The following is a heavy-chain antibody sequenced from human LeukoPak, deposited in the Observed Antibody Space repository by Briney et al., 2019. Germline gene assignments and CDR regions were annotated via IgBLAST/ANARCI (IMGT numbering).Heavy chain of an antibody. J-gene: IGHJ5*02. Sequence: SETLSLTCTVSGGSISSSSYYWGWIRQPPGKGLEWIGSIYYSGSTYYNPSLKSRVTISVDTSKNQFSLQLSSVTAADTAVYYCARGVHYYDSSGYYYGWFDPWGQGTLVTVSS. CDR2: IYYSGST. V-gene: IGHV4-39*01. CDR1: GGSISSSSYY. CDR3: ARGVHYYDSSGYYYGWFDP. D-gene: IGHD3-22*01.